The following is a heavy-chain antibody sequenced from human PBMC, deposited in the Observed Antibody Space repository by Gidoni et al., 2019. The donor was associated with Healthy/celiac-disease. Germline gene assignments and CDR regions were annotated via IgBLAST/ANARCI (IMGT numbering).Heavy chain of an antibody. D-gene: IGHD1-26*01. CDR2: ISYDGSKK. Sequence: VQLVDSRGGVVQPGRSLSLSCAPSGFTFSTYAMHWVRQAPAKGLEWVELISYDGSKKYYADSVKGRFTSSRDNSKNTLYLQMNSLRAEDTAVYYCSKDLLGWDTYWGQGTLVTVSS. CDR1: GFTFSTYA. CDR3: SKDLLGWDTY. J-gene: IGHJ4*02. V-gene: IGHV3-30*04.